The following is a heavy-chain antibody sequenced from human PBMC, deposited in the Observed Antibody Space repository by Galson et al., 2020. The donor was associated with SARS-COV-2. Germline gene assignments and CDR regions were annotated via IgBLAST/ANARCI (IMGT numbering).Heavy chain of an antibody. CDR2: ISYEGSIK. CDR3: VKVGGVFAFSSSYYLKD. D-gene: IGHD3-22*01. CDR1: GFTLNHFA. J-gene: IGHJ4*02. Sequence: GESLKISCAAPGFTLNHFAMHWVRQAPGKGLEWVAVISYEGSIKHYADSLKGRFTISRDSSKNTVYLQLNSLETEDTAVYHCVKVGGVFAFSSSYYLKDWGQGVLVTVSS. V-gene: IGHV3-30*04.